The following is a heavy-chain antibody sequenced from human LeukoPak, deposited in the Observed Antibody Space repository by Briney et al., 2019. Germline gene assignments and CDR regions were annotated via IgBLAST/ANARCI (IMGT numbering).Heavy chain of an antibody. J-gene: IGHJ4*02. Sequence: PGGSLRLSCAASGFTFSSYAMHWARQAPGKGLEWVAVISYDGSNKFYADSVKGRFTISRDNSKNTLYLQMNSLRAEDTAVYYCARALITTLDYWGQGTLVTVSS. V-gene: IGHV3-30-3*01. CDR2: ISYDGSNK. CDR3: ARALITTLDY. CDR1: GFTFSSYA. D-gene: IGHD3-22*01.